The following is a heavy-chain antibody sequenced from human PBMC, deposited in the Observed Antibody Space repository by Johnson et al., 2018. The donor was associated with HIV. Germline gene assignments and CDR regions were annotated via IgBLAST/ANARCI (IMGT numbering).Heavy chain of an antibody. V-gene: IGHV3-13*01. CDR3: ARWGTVTTDAFDI. J-gene: IGHJ3*02. Sequence: VQLVESGGDLVQPGGSLRLSCAASGFTFSSYDMHWVRQVRGKGLEWVSGIGTIDDTYYSDSVKGRFTISRENAKNSLYLQMNSLRAGDTAVYYCARWGTVTTDAFDIWGQGTMVTVSS. CDR2: IGTIDDT. D-gene: IGHD4-17*01. CDR1: GFTFSSYD.